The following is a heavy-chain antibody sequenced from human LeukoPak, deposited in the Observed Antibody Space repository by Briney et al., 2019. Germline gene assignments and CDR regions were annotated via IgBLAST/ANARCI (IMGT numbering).Heavy chain of an antibody. J-gene: IGHJ4*02. CDR1: GYTFTSYG. CDR2: ISAYNGNT. V-gene: IGHV1-18*01. CDR3: ARDRIETYYYDSSGD. Sequence: ASVKVSCKASGYTFTSYGISWVRQAPGQGLEWMGWISAYNGNTNYAQKLQGRVTMTTDTSTSTAYMELRSLRSDDTAVYYCARDRIETYYYDSSGDWGQGTLVTVSS. D-gene: IGHD3-22*01.